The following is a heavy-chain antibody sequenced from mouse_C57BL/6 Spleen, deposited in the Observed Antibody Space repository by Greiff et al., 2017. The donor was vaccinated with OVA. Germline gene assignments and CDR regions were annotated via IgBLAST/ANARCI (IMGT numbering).Heavy chain of an antibody. D-gene: IGHD4-1*01. Sequence: VQLQQPGAELVKPGASVKVSCKASGYTFTSYWMHWVKQRPGQGLEWIGMIHPNSGSTNYNEKFKSKATLTVDKSSSTAYMQLSSLTSEDSAVYYCARSGTGTRFDYWGQGTTLTVSS. CDR1: GYTFTSYW. J-gene: IGHJ2*01. CDR3: ARSGTGTRFDY. V-gene: IGHV1-64*01. CDR2: IHPNSGST.